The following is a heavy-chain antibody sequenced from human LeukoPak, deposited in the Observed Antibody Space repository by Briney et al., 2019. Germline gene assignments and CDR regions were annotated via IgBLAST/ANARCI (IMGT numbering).Heavy chain of an antibody. D-gene: IGHD3-10*01. J-gene: IGHJ4*02. CDR3: AKDRGWTSFDS. CDR2: IKQDGSVI. CDR1: GFNFSSCW. V-gene: IGHV3-7*01. Sequence: GGSLRLSCAASGFNFSSCWMNWVRQAPGEGLEFVANIKQDGSVINYVDSVKGRFTISRDNAKNSVHLQINSLRVEDTVVYYCAKDRGWTSFDSWGQGTLVAVSS.